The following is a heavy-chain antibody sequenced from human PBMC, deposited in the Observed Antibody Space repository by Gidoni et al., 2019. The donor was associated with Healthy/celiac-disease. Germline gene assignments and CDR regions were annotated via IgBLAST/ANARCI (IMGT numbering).Heavy chain of an antibody. D-gene: IGHD6-13*01. CDR2: MNPNSGNI. Sequence: QVQLVQSGAAVKKPGASVKVSCKASGYTFTSYDIHWVRQATGQGLEWMGWMNPNSGNIGSAQKFQGRVTMTTKTSISTAYMELSSLRSEDTALSYCASLCHSSSEQWLGGYWFAHWGHGTLVTVSS. V-gene: IGHV1-8*01. CDR3: ASLCHSSSEQWLGGYWFAH. CDR1: GYTFTSYD. J-gene: IGHJ5*02.